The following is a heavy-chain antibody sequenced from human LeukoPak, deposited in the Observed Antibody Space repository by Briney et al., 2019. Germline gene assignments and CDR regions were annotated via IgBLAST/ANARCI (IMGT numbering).Heavy chain of an antibody. D-gene: IGHD5-12*01. Sequence: SETLSLTCAVYGGSFSGYYWSWIRQPPGKGLEWVGEINHSGSTNYNPYIKSRVTISVDTSKTQFSLKLSSVTAADTAVYYCASRDVDIVATTTKFDYWGQGTLVTVSS. CDR2: INHSGST. V-gene: IGHV4-34*01. J-gene: IGHJ4*02. CDR1: GGSFSGYY. CDR3: ASRDVDIVATTTKFDY.